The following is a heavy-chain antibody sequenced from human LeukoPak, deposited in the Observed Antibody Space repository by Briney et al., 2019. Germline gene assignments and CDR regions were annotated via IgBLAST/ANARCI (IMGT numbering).Heavy chain of an antibody. J-gene: IGHJ4*02. V-gene: IGHV3-23*01. CDR2: ISASGVST. Sequence: GGSLRLSCAASGFTFSSYAMSWVRQAPGKGLEWVSGISASGVSTYYADSVKGRFTISRDNSKNTLYLQMSSLRAEDTAVYYCAKNHVRGPYNFDCWGQGTLVTV. CDR1: GFTFSSYA. D-gene: IGHD3-10*01. CDR3: AKNHVRGPYNFDC.